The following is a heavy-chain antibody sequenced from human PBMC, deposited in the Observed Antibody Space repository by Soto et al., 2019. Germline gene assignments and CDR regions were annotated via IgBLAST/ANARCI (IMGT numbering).Heavy chain of an antibody. Sequence: EVQLVESGGGLVKPGGSLRLSCSASRFTFSSYTMNWVRQAPGKGLEWVSSISSSTTYIYYADSVKGRFTISRDNAKNSLYLQVNSLRAEDTAVYYYARDFDSSGYYGPVGAFDIWGQGTIVTVSS. V-gene: IGHV3-21*03. D-gene: IGHD3-22*01. J-gene: IGHJ3*02. CDR3: ARDFDSSGYYGPVGAFDI. CDR2: ISSSTTYI. CDR1: RFTFSSYT.